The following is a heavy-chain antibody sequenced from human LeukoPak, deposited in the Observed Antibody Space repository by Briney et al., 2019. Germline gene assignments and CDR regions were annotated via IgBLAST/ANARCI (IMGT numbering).Heavy chain of an antibody. V-gene: IGHV3-21*01. CDR2: ISSSSSYI. Sequence: GGSLRLSCAASGFTFSSYSMNWVRQAPGKGLEWVSSISSSSSYIYYADSVKGRFTISRDNAENSLYLQMNSLRAEDTAVYYCARGGPGYSSSWLDYWGQGTLVTVSS. CDR1: GFTFSSYS. CDR3: ARGGPGYSSSWLDY. D-gene: IGHD6-13*01. J-gene: IGHJ4*02.